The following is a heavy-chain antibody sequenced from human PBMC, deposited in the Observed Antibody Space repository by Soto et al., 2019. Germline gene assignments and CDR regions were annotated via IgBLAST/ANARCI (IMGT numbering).Heavy chain of an antibody. J-gene: IGHJ4*02. V-gene: IGHV4-61*03. CDR3: AGGTDGKKVAY. Sequence: SETLSLTCTVSGGSVSREHYYWNWIRQPPGKGLEWIGYFYYTGSTNYNPSLESRLTMSVDMSKNHFSLKLSSVTAADTAVYYCAGGTDGKKVAYWGQGTLVTVSS. D-gene: IGHD5-12*01. CDR2: FYYTGST. CDR1: GGSVSREHYY.